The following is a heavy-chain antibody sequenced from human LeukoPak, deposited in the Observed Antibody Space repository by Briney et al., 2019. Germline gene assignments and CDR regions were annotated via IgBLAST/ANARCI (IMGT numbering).Heavy chain of an antibody. Sequence: SVKVSCKASGGTFSSYAISWVRQAPGQGLEWMGGIIPIFGTANYAQKFQGRVTITTDESTSTAYMELSSLRSEDTAVYYCARGPRYSSSWDYFDYWGQGTLVTVSS. D-gene: IGHD6-13*01. CDR1: GGTFSSYA. CDR3: ARGPRYSSSWDYFDY. J-gene: IGHJ4*02. V-gene: IGHV1-69*05. CDR2: IIPIFGTA.